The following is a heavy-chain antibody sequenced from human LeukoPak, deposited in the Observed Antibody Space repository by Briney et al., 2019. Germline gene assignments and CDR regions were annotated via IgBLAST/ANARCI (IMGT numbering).Heavy chain of an antibody. J-gene: IGHJ4*01. CDR3: ARDGTAPGLYFDL. V-gene: IGHV3-21*01. CDR1: GFTFSSYS. Sequence: KPGGSLRLSCAASGFTFSSYSMNWVRQAPGKGLEWVSSISSSSSYIYYADSVKGRFTISRDNAKNSLYLQIYSLRAEDTAVYFCARDGTAPGLYFDLWGQGTLVTVSS. D-gene: IGHD6-13*01. CDR2: ISSSSSYI.